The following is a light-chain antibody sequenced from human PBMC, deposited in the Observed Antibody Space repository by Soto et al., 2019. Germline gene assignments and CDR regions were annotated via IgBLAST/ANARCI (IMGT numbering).Light chain of an antibody. CDR3: QQYNNWPRT. CDR1: QSISSN. CDR2: GAT. Sequence: EIVMTQSPATLSVSPGEGATLSCRASQSISSNLAWYQQKPGQAPRLLIHGATTRATGIPARFSGSGSGTEFTLTISSLQSEDFAVYDCQQYNNWPRTFGQGTKVDIK. J-gene: IGKJ1*01. V-gene: IGKV3-15*01.